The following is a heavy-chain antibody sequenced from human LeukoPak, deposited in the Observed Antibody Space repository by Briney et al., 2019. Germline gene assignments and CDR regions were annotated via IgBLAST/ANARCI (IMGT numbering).Heavy chain of an antibody. J-gene: IGHJ6*02. CDR3: AKGRMVRGVIITAHYYYYGMDV. CDR1: GFTFSSYA. CDR2: ISGSGGST. V-gene: IGHV3-23*01. Sequence: GGSLRLSCAASGFTFSSYAMSWVRQAPGRGLEWVSAISGSGGSTYCADSVKGRFTISRDNSKNTLYLQMNSLRAEDTAVYYCAKGRMVRGVIITAHYYYYGMDVWGQGTTVTVSS. D-gene: IGHD3-10*01.